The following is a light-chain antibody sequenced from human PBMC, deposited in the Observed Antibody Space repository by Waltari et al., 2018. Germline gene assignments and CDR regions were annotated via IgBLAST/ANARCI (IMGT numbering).Light chain of an antibody. CDR1: QGISTW. CDR3: QQANSLPL. J-gene: IGKJ4*01. V-gene: IGKV1-12*01. CDR2: AAS. Sequence: DIQLPQSPSPVSAQVGDRGTITCRASQGISTWLGWYQQKPGKAPKPLIYAASSLQSGVPSRFSGSGSGTEFTLTISSLQPEDFATYYCQQANSLPLFGGGTKVEIK.